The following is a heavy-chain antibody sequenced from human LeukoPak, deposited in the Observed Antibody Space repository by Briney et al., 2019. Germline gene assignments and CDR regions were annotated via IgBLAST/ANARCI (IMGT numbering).Heavy chain of an antibody. D-gene: IGHD3-10*01. J-gene: IGHJ4*02. CDR2: IYHSGST. V-gene: IGHV4-34*01. Sequence: PSETLSLTCAVYGGSFSGYYWSWIRQPPGKGLEWIGSIYHSGSTYNNPSLKSRVTISVDTSKNQFSLNLSSVTAADTAVYYCARGYGSGTAFDYWGQGTLVTVSS. CDR3: ARGYGSGTAFDY. CDR1: GGSFSGYY.